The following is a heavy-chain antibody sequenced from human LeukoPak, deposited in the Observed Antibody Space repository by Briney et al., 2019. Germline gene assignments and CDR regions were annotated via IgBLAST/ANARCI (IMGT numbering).Heavy chain of an antibody. V-gene: IGHV4-59*01. D-gene: IGHD3-22*01. Sequence: SETLSLTCSVSGGTISSSYWGWMRQPPGKGLEWIGYIHYSGTTKYNPSLQSRVTISVDTSKNQFSLNLRSVTAADTAVYYCARGYFDSSGYSNPFDYWGQGTLVTVSS. CDR2: IHYSGTT. J-gene: IGHJ4*02. CDR3: ARGYFDSSGYSNPFDY. CDR1: GGTISSSY.